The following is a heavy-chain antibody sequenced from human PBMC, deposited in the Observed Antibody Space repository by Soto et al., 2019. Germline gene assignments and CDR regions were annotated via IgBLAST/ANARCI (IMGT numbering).Heavy chain of an antibody. CDR2: ISGSGGSI. Sequence: EVQLLESGGGLVQPGGSLRLSCAASGFTFSTYAMNWVRQAPGNGLEWVSAISGSGGSIHYADSVKGRFTISRDNSKNTLYLKMNSLRAEDTAVYHCVKGYWKGDVWGKGTTVTVSS. CDR3: VKGYWKGDV. V-gene: IGHV3-23*01. J-gene: IGHJ6*04. D-gene: IGHD1-1*01. CDR1: GFTFSTYA.